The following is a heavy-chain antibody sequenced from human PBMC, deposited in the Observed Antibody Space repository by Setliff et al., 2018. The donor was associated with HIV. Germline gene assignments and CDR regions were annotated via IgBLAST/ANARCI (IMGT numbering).Heavy chain of an antibody. CDR2: IYPSGNI. V-gene: IGHV4-4*07. J-gene: IGHJ4*02. CDR3: ARDAGPHYGSGPPLEY. Sequence: KTSETLSVTCTVSGGSISRYYWSWIRQPAGKGLEWIGRIYPSGNINYNPSLKSRLTMSIDTSKNQFSLKLSSVTATDTAVYYCARDAGPHYGSGPPLEYWGQGIQVTVSS. D-gene: IGHD3-10*01. CDR1: GGSISRYY.